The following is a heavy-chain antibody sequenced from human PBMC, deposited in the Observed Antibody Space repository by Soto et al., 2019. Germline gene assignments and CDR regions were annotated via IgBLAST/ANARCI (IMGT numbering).Heavy chain of an antibody. J-gene: IGHJ6*02. V-gene: IGHV3-7*03. Sequence: EVQLVESGGGLVQPGGSLRLSCAASGFTFSSYWMSWVRQATGKGLVWVANIKGDGSERHYVDSVKGRFIISRDNAKNSLLLQMNSLRIEDTAVYYCARDGCTSASCDVYGMDVWGQGTTVTVSS. CDR1: GFTFSSYW. D-gene: IGHD2-2*01. CDR3: ARDGCTSASCDVYGMDV. CDR2: IKGDGSER.